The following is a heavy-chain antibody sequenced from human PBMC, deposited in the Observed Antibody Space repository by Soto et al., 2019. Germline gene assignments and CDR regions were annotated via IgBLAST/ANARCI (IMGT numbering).Heavy chain of an antibody. CDR3: AREDDYGYRYINYGLDV. Sequence: GGSLRLSCAASGFTFNIYALHWVRQAPGKGLEWVAVTSFDGTEKYYSDSVKGRFTISRDNLKNTLYLQMNNLRVEDAALYFCAREDDYGYRYINYGLDVWGQGTTVTVSS. J-gene: IGHJ6*02. CDR2: TSFDGTEK. D-gene: IGHD4-17*01. V-gene: IGHV3-30-3*01. CDR1: GFTFNIYA.